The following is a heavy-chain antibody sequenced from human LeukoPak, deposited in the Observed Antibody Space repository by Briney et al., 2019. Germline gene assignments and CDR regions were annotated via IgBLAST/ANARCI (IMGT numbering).Heavy chain of an antibody. Sequence: ASVKVSCKASGGTFSSYAISWVRQAPGQGLEWMGGIIPIFGTANYAQKFQGRVTITADESTSTAYMELSSLRSEDTAVYYCARPGPYYDILTGYRPWGDVWGKGTTVTVSS. V-gene: IGHV1-69*13. D-gene: IGHD3-9*01. CDR2: IIPIFGTA. CDR3: ARPGPYYDILTGYRPWGDV. CDR1: GGTFSSYA. J-gene: IGHJ6*04.